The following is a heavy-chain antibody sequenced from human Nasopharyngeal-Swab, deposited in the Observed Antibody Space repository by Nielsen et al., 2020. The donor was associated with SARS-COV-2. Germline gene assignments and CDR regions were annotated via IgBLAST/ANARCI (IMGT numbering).Heavy chain of an antibody. J-gene: IGHJ3*02. V-gene: IGHV3-53*01. CDR2: IYSGGST. Sequence: PGKGLEWVSVIYSGGSTYYADSVKGRFTISRDNSKNTLYLQMNSLRAEDTAVYYCARDFDAFDIWGQGTMVTVSS. CDR3: ARDFDAFDI.